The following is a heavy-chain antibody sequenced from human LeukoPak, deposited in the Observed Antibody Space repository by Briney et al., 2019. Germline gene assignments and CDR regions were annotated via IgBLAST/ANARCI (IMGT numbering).Heavy chain of an antibody. V-gene: IGHV1-69*04. CDR2: IIPIHGIA. Sequence: SVTVSCKASGGTFIIYAIRGVRQPPAQGREWVGRIIPIHGIANDAQKFPGRVTITADKSKSTAYMELSSLGSEDAAVYCRGRDSSTVVRWHGAGVSYYDYWGQGTLVTVST. D-gene: IGHD4-23*01. CDR1: GGTFIIYA. J-gene: IGHJ4*02. CDR3: GRDSSTVVRWHGAGVSYYDY.